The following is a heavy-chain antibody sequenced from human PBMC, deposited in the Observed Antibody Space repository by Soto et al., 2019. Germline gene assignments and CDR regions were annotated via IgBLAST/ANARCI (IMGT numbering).Heavy chain of an antibody. CDR2: ISSLSSPR. Sequence: LRLSCAASGFTFSSYSMNWVRQAPGKGLEWVSYISSLSSPRYYAESVEGRFIISRDNAKNSLYLQMNSLRDEDTAVYFCAREDILGARSFDYWGQGALVTVSS. J-gene: IGHJ4*02. V-gene: IGHV3-48*02. CDR1: GFTFSSYS. D-gene: IGHD1-26*01. CDR3: AREDILGARSFDY.